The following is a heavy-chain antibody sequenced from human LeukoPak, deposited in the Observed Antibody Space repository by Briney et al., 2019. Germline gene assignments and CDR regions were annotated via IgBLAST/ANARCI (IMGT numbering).Heavy chain of an antibody. CDR1: GFTFSRFS. J-gene: IGHJ4*02. D-gene: IGHD3-3*01. CDR2: ISGASSAI. CDR3: ARHRQNKDFWSGGDY. Sequence: GRSLRLSCAASGFTFSRFSMNWVRQVPGKGLEWISYISGASSAIYCTVSVKGRFTISRDSAKNSLYLVMNSLRAYDTAVYYCARHRQNKDFWSGGDYWGQGTLVTVSS. V-gene: IGHV3-48*01.